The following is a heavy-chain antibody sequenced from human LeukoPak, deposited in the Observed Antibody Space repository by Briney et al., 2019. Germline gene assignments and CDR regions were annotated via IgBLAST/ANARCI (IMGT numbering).Heavy chain of an antibody. CDR1: GGSVSSSAYY. CDR3: ARHLNYYYYYYMDV. CDR2: IYYSGDT. J-gene: IGHJ6*03. V-gene: IGHV4-39*01. Sequence: SETLSLTCTVSGGSVSSSAYYWGWIRQPPGKGLEWIGSIYYSGDTYYNPSLKSRVTISGDTSKSQFSLNLTSVTAADTAVYYCARHLNYYYYYYMDVWGKGTTIIVSS.